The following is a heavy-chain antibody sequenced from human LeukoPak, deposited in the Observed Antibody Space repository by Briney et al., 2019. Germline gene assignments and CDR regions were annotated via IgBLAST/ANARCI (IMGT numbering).Heavy chain of an antibody. Sequence: GGSLRLSCAASGFTFSSYSMNWVRRAPGKGLEWVSSISSSSSYIYYADSVKGRFTISRDNAKNSLYLQMNSLRAEDTAVYYCARDGGGGQLVGGYWGQGTLVTVSS. D-gene: IGHD6-6*01. CDR1: GFTFSSYS. V-gene: IGHV3-21*01. CDR2: ISSSSSYI. J-gene: IGHJ4*02. CDR3: ARDGGGGQLVGGY.